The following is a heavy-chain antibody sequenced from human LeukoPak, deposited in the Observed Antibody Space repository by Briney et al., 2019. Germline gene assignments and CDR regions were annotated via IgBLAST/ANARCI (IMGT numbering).Heavy chain of an antibody. V-gene: IGHV4-34*01. CDR1: GGSFSGYY. CDR2: INHSGST. J-gene: IGHJ6*02. CDR3: ARTGGSSWYTYYYGMDV. Sequence: PSETLSLTCAVYGGSFSGYYWSWIRQPPGKGLEWIGEINHSGSTNYNPSLKSRVTISVDTSKNQFSLKLSSVTAADTAVNYCARTGGSSWYTYYYGMDVWGQGTTVTVSS. D-gene: IGHD6-13*01.